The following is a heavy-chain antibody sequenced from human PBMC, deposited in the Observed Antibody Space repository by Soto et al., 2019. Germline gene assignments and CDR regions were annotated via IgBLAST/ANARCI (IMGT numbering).Heavy chain of an antibody. V-gene: IGHV3-13*01. CDR2: IGTAGDT. Sequence: GGSLRLSCAASGFTFSSYDMHWVRQATGKGLEWVSAIGTAGDTYYPGSVKGRFTISRENAKNSLCLQMNSLRAGDTAVYYCARGRHHQGMDVWGQGTTVTVSS. CDR1: GFTFSSYD. J-gene: IGHJ6*02. D-gene: IGHD2-2*01. CDR3: ARGRHHQGMDV.